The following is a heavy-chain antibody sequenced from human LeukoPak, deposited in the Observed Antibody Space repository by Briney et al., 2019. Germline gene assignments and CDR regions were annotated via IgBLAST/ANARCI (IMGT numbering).Heavy chain of an antibody. CDR2: VFGGGNT. Sequence: GGSLRLSCAASGFTVSSSYMSWVRQAPGKGLEWVSVVFGGGNTYYADSVKGRFTIFRDTFKNTVNLEMNSLRAEDTAVYYCASWPGGWYGEDSWGQGTLVTVSS. CDR1: GFTVSSSY. CDR3: ASWPGGWYGEDS. J-gene: IGHJ4*02. D-gene: IGHD6-19*01. V-gene: IGHV3-53*01.